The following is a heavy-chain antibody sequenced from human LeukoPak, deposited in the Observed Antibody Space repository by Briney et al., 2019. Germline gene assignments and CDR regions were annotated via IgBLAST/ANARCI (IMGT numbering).Heavy chain of an antibody. Sequence: SETLSLTCTVSGGSISSYYWSWIRQPPGKGLEWIGYIYYSGSTNYNPSLKSRVTISVDTSKNQFSLKLSSVTAADTAVYYCASTPTSSGRYFWFDPWGQGTLVTVS. D-gene: IGHD1-26*01. J-gene: IGHJ5*02. CDR1: GGSISSYY. V-gene: IGHV4-59*01. CDR2: IYYSGST. CDR3: ASTPTSSGRYFWFDP.